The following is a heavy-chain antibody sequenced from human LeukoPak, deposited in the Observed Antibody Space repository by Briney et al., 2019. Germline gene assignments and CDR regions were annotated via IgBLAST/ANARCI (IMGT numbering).Heavy chain of an antibody. V-gene: IGHV1-18*01. D-gene: IGHD3-16*01. CDR1: GYTFTSYG. CDR2: ISAYNGNT. Sequence: ASVKVSCKASGYTFTSYGISWVRQAPGQGLEWMGWISAYNGNTNYAQKLQGRVTMTTDTSTSTAYMELRSLRSDDTAVYYCARDRPWGTYYYGMDVWGQGTTVTVSS. CDR3: ARDRPWGTYYYGMDV. J-gene: IGHJ6*02.